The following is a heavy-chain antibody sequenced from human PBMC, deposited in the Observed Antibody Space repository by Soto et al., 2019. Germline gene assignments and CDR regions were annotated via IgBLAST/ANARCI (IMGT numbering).Heavy chain of an antibody. CDR3: ASIAVAGHDAFDI. D-gene: IGHD6-19*01. CDR1: GFTFSSYG. Sequence: QVQLVESGGGVVQPGRSLRLSCAASGFTFSSYGMHWVRQAPGKGLEWVEVIWYDGSNKYYADSVKGRFTISRDNSKNTLYLQMNSLRAEDTAVYYCASIAVAGHDAFDIWGQGTMVTVSS. V-gene: IGHV3-33*01. J-gene: IGHJ3*02. CDR2: IWYDGSNK.